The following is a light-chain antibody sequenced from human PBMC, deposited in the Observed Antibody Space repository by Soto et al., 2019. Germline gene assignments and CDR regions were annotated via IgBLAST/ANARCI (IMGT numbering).Light chain of an antibody. CDR3: IQALQTPLG. J-gene: IGKJ4*01. CDR1: QSLLYSNGYNY. V-gene: IGKV2-28*01. Sequence: DIVMTQSPLSLPVTPGEPASISCRSSQSLLYSNGYNYLDWYLQKPGQSPQLLIYLGSNRASGVPDRFSGSGSCTDFTLKISRVEAEDVGVYYCIQALQTPLGFGGGTKVEIK. CDR2: LGS.